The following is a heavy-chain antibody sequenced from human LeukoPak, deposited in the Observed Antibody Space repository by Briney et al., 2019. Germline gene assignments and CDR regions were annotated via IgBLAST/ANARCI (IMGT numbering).Heavy chain of an antibody. V-gene: IGHV7-4-1*02. CDR1: GGTFSSYA. CDR3: SRLIDYYDSTGYESFFDY. CDR2: INTNTGNS. D-gene: IGHD3-22*01. J-gene: IGHJ4*02. Sequence: ASVKVSCKASGGTFSSYAISWVRQAPGQGLEWMGWINTNTGNSTYAQGFTGRFVFSLDTSVSTAYLQISSLKAEDTAVYYCSRLIDYYDSTGYESFFDYWGQGTLVTVSS.